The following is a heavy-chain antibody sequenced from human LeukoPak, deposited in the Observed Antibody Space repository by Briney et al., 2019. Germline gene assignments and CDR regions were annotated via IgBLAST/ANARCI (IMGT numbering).Heavy chain of an antibody. CDR2: IHYSGST. CDR1: GDSISSGDYY. V-gene: IGHV4-30-4*08. D-gene: IGHD3-9*01. J-gene: IGHJ4*02. Sequence: SETLSLTCSVSGDSISSGDYYWSWIRQPPGKGLEWIGYIHYSGSTYYRPSLKSRVSMSVDTSKNQFSLKLSSVTAADTAVYYCARHHPSLRYHDYWGQGTLVTVSS. CDR3: ARHHPSLRYHDY.